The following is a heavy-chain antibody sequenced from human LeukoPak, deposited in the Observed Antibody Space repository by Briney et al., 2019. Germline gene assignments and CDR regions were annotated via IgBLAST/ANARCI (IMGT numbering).Heavy chain of an antibody. Sequence: GGSLRLSCAASGFTFSSYAMSCVRQAPGKGLEWVSTISGSGGSTYYAASVKGRFIISRDNSKNSLYLQMNSLTAEDTALYYCARDNLIAAAGTGFDPWGQGTLVTVSS. CDR2: ISGSGGST. D-gene: IGHD6-13*01. CDR1: GFTFSSYA. V-gene: IGHV3-23*01. CDR3: ARDNLIAAAGTGFDP. J-gene: IGHJ5*02.